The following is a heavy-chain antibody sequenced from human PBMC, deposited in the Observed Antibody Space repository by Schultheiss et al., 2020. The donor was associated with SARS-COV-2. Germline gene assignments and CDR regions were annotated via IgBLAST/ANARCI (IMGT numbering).Heavy chain of an antibody. J-gene: IGHJ4*02. CDR1: GFTFSSYA. CDR2: ISYDGSNK. V-gene: IGHV3-30*04. CDR3: AGDYYDSSGSAFDY. D-gene: IGHD3-22*01. Sequence: GGSLRLSCAASGFTFSSYAMHWVRQAPGKGLEWVAVISYDGSNKYYADSVKGRFTISRDNSKNTLYLQMNSLRAEDTAVYYCAGDYYDSSGSAFDYWGQGTLVTVSS.